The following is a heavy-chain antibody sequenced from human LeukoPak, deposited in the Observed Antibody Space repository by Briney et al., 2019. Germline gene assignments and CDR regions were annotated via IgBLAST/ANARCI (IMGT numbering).Heavy chain of an antibody. CDR3: ATVKAWSNNLPY. CDR1: GYTLTELS. CDR2: FDPEDGET. J-gene: IGHJ4*02. Sequence: ASVKVSCKVSGYTLTELSMHWVRQAPGKGLEWMGGFDPEDGETIYAQKFQGRVTMTEDTSTDTAYMELSSLRSEDTAVYYCATVKAWSNNLPYWGQGTLVTVSS. V-gene: IGHV1-24*01. D-gene: IGHD1-14*01.